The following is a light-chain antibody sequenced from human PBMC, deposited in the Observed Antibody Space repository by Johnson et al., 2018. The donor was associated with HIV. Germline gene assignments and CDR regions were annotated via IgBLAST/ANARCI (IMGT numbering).Light chain of an antibody. CDR2: DNN. V-gene: IGLV1-51*01. CDR1: SSNIGNND. CDR3: GIWDSRLSVGV. J-gene: IGLJ1*01. Sequence: QSVLTQPPSVSAAPGQKVTISCSGSSSNIGNNDVSWYQQLPGTAPKLLIYDNNKRPSGIPDRFSGSKSGTSATLGITGLPNGDEADYYCGIWDSRLSVGVFGTGTKVTVL.